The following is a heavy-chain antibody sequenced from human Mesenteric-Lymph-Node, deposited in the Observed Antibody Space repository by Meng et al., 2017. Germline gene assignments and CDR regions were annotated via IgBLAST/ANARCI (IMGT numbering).Heavy chain of an antibody. V-gene: IGHV4-59*01. J-gene: IGHJ4*02. CDR1: GGSISSYY. CDR2: IYYSGST. CDR3: ARQLYSSGWYGADDY. Sequence: SETLSLNCTVPGGSISSYYWSCIRQPAGKGLECIGYIYYSGSTNYNPSLKSRVTISVDTSKNQFSLKLSSVTAADTALYYCARQLYSSGWYGADDYWGQGTLVTVSS. D-gene: IGHD6-19*01.